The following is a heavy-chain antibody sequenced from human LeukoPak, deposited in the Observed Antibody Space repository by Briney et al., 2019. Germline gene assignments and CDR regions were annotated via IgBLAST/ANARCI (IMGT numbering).Heavy chain of an antibody. Sequence: SETLSLTCTVPGGSISSSSYYWGWIRQPPGKGLEWIGSIYYSGSAYYNPSLKSRVTISVDTSKNQFSLKLSSVTAADTAVYYCARPGSTNYYFDYWGQGTLVTVSS. J-gene: IGHJ4*02. V-gene: IGHV4-39*01. CDR3: ARPGSTNYYFDY. CDR2: IYYSGSA. D-gene: IGHD6-13*01. CDR1: GGSISSSSYY.